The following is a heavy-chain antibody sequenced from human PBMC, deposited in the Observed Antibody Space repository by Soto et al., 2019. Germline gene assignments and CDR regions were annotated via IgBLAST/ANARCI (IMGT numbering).Heavy chain of an antibody. D-gene: IGHD3-3*01. Sequence: NPSETLSLTCAVYGGSFSGYYWSWIRQPPGKGLEWIGEINHSGSTNYNPSLKSRVTISVDTSKNQFSLKLSSVTAADTAVYYCARGLKFWSGYPRYYYYYGMDVWGQGTTVTVSS. CDR3: ARGLKFWSGYPRYYYYYGMDV. J-gene: IGHJ6*02. CDR1: GGSFSGYY. CDR2: INHSGST. V-gene: IGHV4-34*01.